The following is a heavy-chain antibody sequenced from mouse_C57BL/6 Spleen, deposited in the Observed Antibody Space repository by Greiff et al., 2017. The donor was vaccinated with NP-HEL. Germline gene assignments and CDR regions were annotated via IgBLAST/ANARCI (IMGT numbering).Heavy chain of an antibody. D-gene: IGHD2-4*01. CDR3: ALYDYDVGWYFDV. V-gene: IGHV1-18*01. Sequence: VQLQQSGPELVKPGASVKIPCKASGYTFTDYNMDWVKQSHGKSLEWIGDINPNNGGTIYNQKFKGKATLTVDKSSSTAYMALRSLTSEDTAVYYCALYDYDVGWYFDVWGTGTTVTVSS. CDR2: INPNNGGT. CDR1: GYTFTDYN. J-gene: IGHJ1*03.